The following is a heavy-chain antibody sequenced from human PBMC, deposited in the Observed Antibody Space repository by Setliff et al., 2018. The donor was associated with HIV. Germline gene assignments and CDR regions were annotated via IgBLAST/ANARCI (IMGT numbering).Heavy chain of an antibody. CDR2: IYASGST. D-gene: IGHD6-19*01. V-gene: IGHV4-59*08. Sequence: PSETLSLTCTVSGGSISNYYWSWIRQPPGKGLEWIGYIYASGSTNYSPSLKSRFTISVDTSKKQFSLKLKSVTAADTAVYFCARHVYSSGWGYVYHLDSWGQGTLVTVSS. CDR3: ARHVYSSGWGYVYHLDS. J-gene: IGHJ4*02. CDR1: GGSISNYY.